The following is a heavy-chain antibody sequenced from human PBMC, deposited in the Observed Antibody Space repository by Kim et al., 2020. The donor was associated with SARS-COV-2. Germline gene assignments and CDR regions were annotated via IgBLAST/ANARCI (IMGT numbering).Heavy chain of an antibody. J-gene: IGHJ4*02. D-gene: IGHD3-10*01. V-gene: IGHV3-20*04. CDR3: ARDLGSVQGVTNDY. CDR2: INWNGGST. Sequence: GGSLRLSCAASGFTFDDYGMSWVRQAPGKGLEWVSGINWNGGSTGYADSVKGRFTISRDNAKNSLYLQMNSLRAEDTALYYCARDLGSVQGVTNDYWGQGTLVTVSS. CDR1: GFTFDDYG.